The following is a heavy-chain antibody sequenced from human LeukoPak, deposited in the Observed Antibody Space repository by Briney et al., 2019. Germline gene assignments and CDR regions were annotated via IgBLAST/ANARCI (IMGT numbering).Heavy chain of an antibody. CDR3: ARSRDYSKFEPPDY. D-gene: IGHD4-11*01. J-gene: IGHJ4*02. CDR2: IIPIFGTA. Sequence: GASVKVSCKASGYTFTSYYMHWVRQAPGQGLEWMGGIIPIFGTANYAQKFQGRVTITADESTSTAYMELSSLRSEDTAVYYCARSRDYSKFEPPDYWGQGTLVTVST. V-gene: IGHV1-69*13. CDR1: GYTFTSYY.